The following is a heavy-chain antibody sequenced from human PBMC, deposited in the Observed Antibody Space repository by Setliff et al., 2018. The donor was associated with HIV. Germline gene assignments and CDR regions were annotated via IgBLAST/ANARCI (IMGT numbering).Heavy chain of an antibody. CDR2: VKSKGSGGTT. V-gene: IGHV3-15*07. D-gene: IGHD1-1*01. J-gene: IGHJ4*02. CDR1: GFTFSNAW. CDR3: ASARIPTGGTSTSLDY. Sequence: GGSLRLSCAASGFTFSNAWMNWVRQAPGKGLEWVGRVKSKGSGGTTDYATPVKGRFTISRDDSTNTMYLQMNSLRPEDTAVYYCASARIPTGGTSTSLDYWGQGALVTVSS.